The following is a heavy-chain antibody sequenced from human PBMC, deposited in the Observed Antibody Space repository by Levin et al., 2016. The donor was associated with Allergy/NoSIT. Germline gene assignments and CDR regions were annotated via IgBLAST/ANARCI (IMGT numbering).Heavy chain of an antibody. D-gene: IGHD3-22*01. CDR3: AREEVVIQMGLKEYYGMDV. J-gene: IGHJ6*02. CDR1: GRSFSSYH. Sequence: GSLRLSCGFSGRSFSSYHWGWVRQPPGKGLEWIGEINHSGTTSYNPSFKSRVTISVDTSKKQFSLKLSSVTAADTAVYFCAREEVVIQMGLKEYYGMDVWGQGTTVTVSS. CDR2: INHSGTT. V-gene: IGHV4-34*01.